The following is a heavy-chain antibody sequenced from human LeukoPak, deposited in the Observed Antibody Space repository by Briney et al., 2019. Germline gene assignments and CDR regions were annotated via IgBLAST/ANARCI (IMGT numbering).Heavy chain of an antibody. J-gene: IGHJ4*02. V-gene: IGHV3-48*01. CDR2: ISSSSSTI. CDR3: ARDPGSGGY. Sequence: PGGSLRLSCAASGFIFSNYDMNWVRQAPGKGLEWVSYISSSSSTIYYVDSVKGRFSSSRDNVKNSLYLQMNSLRAEDTAAYYCARDPGSGGYWGQGTLVTVSS. CDR1: GFIFSNYD. D-gene: IGHD6-19*01.